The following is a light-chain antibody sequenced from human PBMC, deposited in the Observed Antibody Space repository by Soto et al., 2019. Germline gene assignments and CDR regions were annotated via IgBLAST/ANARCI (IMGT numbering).Light chain of an antibody. CDR1: HSINTY. CDR3: QQRSNWPPGVT. CDR2: DAS. V-gene: IGKV3-11*01. Sequence: ENVFTQAPGTLSLSPREGATLSCRASHSINTYLPWHQQKPGQAPRLHIYDASNRATGIPARFSGSGSGTDFTLTISSLEPEDFAVYYCQQRSNWPPGVTCGQGTRLEIK. J-gene: IGKJ5*01.